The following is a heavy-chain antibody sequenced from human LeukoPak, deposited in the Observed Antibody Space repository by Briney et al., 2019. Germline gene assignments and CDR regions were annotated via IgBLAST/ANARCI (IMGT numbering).Heavy chain of an antibody. CDR1: GFTFTSYA. V-gene: IGHV3-23*01. D-gene: IGHD4-17*01. Sequence: GGSLRLSCAASGFTFTSYAMSWVRQAPGKGLERVSTISGSVGSTYYADSVKGRFTISRDNSKNTLYLQMNSLRAEDTAVYYCAKAPNDYGDYFDYWGQGTLVTVSS. CDR3: AKAPNDYGDYFDY. J-gene: IGHJ4*02. CDR2: ISGSVGST.